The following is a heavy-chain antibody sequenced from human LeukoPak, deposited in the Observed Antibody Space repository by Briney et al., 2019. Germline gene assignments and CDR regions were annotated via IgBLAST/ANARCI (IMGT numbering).Heavy chain of an antibody. D-gene: IGHD3-3*01. CDR3: ARDLGGSYYDFWSGYSLVFDY. CDR2: INTNTGNP. CDR1: GYTFTSYY. Sequence: ASVTVSCKASGYTFTSYYMHWVRQAPGQGLEWMGWINTNTGNPTYAQGFTGRFVFSLDTSVSTAYLQISSLKAEDTAVYYCARDLGGSYYDFWSGYSLVFDYWGQGTLVTVSS. V-gene: IGHV7-4-1*02. J-gene: IGHJ4*02.